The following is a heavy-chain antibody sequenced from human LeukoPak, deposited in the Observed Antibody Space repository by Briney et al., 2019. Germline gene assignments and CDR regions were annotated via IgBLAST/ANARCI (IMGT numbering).Heavy chain of an antibody. CDR1: GGTFSSYA. D-gene: IGHD3-3*01. V-gene: IGHV1-69*04. J-gene: IGHJ4*02. CDR2: IIPILGIA. CDR3: ARPTTYYEFWTGYPPFDY. Sequence: GASVKVSCKASGGTFSSYAISWVRQAPGQGLEWMGRIIPILGIANYAQKFQGRVTITADKSTSTAYMELSSLRSEDTAVYYCARPTTYYEFWTGYPPFDYWGQGTLVTVSS.